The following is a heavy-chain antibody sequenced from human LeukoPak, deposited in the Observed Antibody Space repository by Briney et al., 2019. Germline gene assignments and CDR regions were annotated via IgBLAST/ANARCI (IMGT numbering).Heavy chain of an antibody. Sequence: GASVKVSCKASGYTFTSYGISWVRQAPGQGLEWMGCTCAYNGNTNYAQKLQGRVTMTTDTSTSTAYMELRSLRSDDTAVYYCARHDCSSTSCYGNFDYWGQGTLVTVSS. V-gene: IGHV1-18*01. CDR2: TCAYNGNT. D-gene: IGHD2-2*01. J-gene: IGHJ4*02. CDR3: ARHDCSSTSCYGNFDY. CDR1: GYTFTSYG.